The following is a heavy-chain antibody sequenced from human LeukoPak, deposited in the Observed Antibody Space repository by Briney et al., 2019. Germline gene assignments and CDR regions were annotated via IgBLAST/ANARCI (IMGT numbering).Heavy chain of an antibody. CDR1: GASISTNDW. J-gene: IGHJ4*02. V-gene: IGHV4-4*02. CDR3: VRAKGGSSYGGHDS. D-gene: IGHD4/OR15-4a*01. Sequence: SGTLSLTCIVSGASISTNDWWNWVRQLPGKGLEWIGEIYQTGRANYRPSLKSRVTMSVDKAKNQFSLNLTSVTAADTAVYYCVRAKGGSSYGGHDSWGQGTLVIVSS. CDR2: IYQTGRA.